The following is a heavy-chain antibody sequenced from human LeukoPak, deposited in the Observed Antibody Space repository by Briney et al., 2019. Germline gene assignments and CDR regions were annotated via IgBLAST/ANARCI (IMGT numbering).Heavy chain of an antibody. CDR3: VRDVHSSYDY. D-gene: IGHD3-10*01. CDR1: GYTFTDYY. CDR2: IGPTYGDT. Sequence: ASVKVSCKTSGYTFTDYYIHWVRLAPGQGLELIGWIGPTYGDTNYGQKFQGRVTMTRDTSTRTGFMDMTSLTSDDTAVYYCVRDVHSSYDYWGQGTLVTVSS. J-gene: IGHJ4*02. V-gene: IGHV1-2*02.